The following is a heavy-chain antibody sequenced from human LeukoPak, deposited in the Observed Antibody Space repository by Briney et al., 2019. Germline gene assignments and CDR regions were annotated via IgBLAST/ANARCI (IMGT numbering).Heavy chain of an antibody. J-gene: IGHJ3*02. Sequence: SQTLSLTCTVSGGSISSGSYYWSWIRQPAGKGLEWIGRIYYSGSTNYNPSLKSRVTISVDTSKNQFSLKLSSVTAADTAVYYCAREKKVPQGAFDIWGQGTMVTVSS. CDR2: IYYSGST. D-gene: IGHD2-2*01. CDR3: AREKKVPQGAFDI. CDR1: GGSISSGSYY. V-gene: IGHV4-61*02.